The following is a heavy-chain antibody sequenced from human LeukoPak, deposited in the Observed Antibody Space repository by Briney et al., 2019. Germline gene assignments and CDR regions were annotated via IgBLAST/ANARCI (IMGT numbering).Heavy chain of an antibody. CDR3: ARVRRTYYDFWSGYLGYFDY. CDR2: IYYSGST. Sequence: SETLSLTCAVYGGSFSGYYWSWIRQPPGKGLEWIGYIYYSGSTNYNPSLKSRVTISVDTSKNQFSLKLSSVTAADTAVYYCARVRRTYYDFWSGYLGYFDYWGQGTLVTVSS. V-gene: IGHV4-59*01. CDR1: GGSFSGYY. J-gene: IGHJ4*02. D-gene: IGHD3-3*01.